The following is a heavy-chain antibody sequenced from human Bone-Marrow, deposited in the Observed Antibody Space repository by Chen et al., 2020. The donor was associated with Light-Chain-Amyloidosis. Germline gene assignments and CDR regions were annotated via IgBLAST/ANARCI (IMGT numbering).Heavy chain of an antibody. D-gene: IGHD3-16*01. V-gene: IGHV3-23*01. CDR3: ASQVDAYVWGNPYDL. CDR1: GFACSHYA. J-gene: IGHJ5*02. Sequence: EVQLLASGGDLVQPGGSLRLSCAASGFACSHYAMTWVRQAPGKGLEWISSSSGSGDSTYNADSVKGRFSISRDNSNDMLFWQMDSLRVEDTAVYYCASQVDAYVWGNPYDLWGQGTLVTVSS. CDR2: SSGSGDST.